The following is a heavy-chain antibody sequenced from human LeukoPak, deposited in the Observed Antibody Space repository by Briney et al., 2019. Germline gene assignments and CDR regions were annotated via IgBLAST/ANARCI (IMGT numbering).Heavy chain of an antibody. J-gene: IGHJ6*02. CDR1: GYTFTSYG. CDR2: ISVYNGNT. D-gene: IGHD3-3*01. V-gene: IGHV1-18*01. Sequence: ASVKVSCKASGYTFTSYGITWVRQAPGQGLEWMGWISVYNGNTNYAQKLQGRVTMTTDTSTSTAYMELRSLRSDDTAVYYCARDTETYYDFWSGPLDVWGQGTMVTVSS. CDR3: ARDTETYYDFWSGPLDV.